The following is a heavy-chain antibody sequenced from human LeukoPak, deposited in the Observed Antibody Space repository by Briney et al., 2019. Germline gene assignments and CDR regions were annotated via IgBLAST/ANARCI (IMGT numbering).Heavy chain of an antibody. CDR1: GFTFSSYA. CDR2: ISGSGGST. CDR3: ARDRRDGYILYYFDY. D-gene: IGHD5-24*01. J-gene: IGHJ4*02. Sequence: GGSLRLSCAASGFTFSSYAMSWVRQAPGTGLEWVSAISGSGGSTYYADSVKGRFTISRDNSKNTLYLQMNSLRAEDTAVYYCARDRRDGYILYYFDYWGQGTLVTVSS. V-gene: IGHV3-23*01.